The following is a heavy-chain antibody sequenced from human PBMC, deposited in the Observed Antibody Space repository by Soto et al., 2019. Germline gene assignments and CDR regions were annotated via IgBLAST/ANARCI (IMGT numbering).Heavy chain of an antibody. CDR3: ARDKVETRDFWSGYLDY. D-gene: IGHD3-3*01. J-gene: IGHJ4*02. V-gene: IGHV3-21*01. Sequence: PGGSLRLSCAASGFTFSSSSMNWVRQAPGKGLEWVSSISSSGSNIYYADSVKGRFTISRDNSKSSLYLQMNSLRAEDTAVYYCARDKVETRDFWSGYLDYWGQGTLVTVSS. CDR2: ISSSGSNI. CDR1: GFTFSSSS.